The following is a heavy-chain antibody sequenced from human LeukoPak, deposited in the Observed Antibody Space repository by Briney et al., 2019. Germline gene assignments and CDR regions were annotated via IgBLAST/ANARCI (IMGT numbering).Heavy chain of an antibody. CDR2: IYYSGST. CDR1: GGSISSYY. V-gene: IGHV4-59*12. Sequence: PSETLSLTCTVSGGSISSYYWSWIRQPPGKGLEWIGYIYYSGSTNYNPSLKSRVTISVDTSKNQFSLKLSSVTAADTAVYYCAREGRWLQFNYWGQGTLVTVSS. D-gene: IGHD5-24*01. CDR3: AREGRWLQFNY. J-gene: IGHJ4*02.